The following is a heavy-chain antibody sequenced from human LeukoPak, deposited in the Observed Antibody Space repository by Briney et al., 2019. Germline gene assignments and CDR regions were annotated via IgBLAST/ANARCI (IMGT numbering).Heavy chain of an antibody. V-gene: IGHV1-69*01. Sequence: SVKVSCKASGGTFSSYAISWVRQAPGQGLEWMGGIIPIFGTANYAQKFQGRVTITADESTSTAYMELSSLRSEDTAVHYCASIPAAISRWFDPWGQGTLVTVSS. CDR3: ASIPAAISRWFDP. D-gene: IGHD2-2*02. J-gene: IGHJ5*02. CDR2: IIPIFGTA. CDR1: GGTFSSYA.